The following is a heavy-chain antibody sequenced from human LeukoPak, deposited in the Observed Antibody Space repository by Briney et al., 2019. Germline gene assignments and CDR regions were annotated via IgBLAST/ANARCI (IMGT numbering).Heavy chain of an antibody. J-gene: IGHJ4*02. Sequence: SETLSLTCAVYGGSFSGYYWSWIRQPPGKGLEWIGEINHGGSTNYNPSLKSRVTISVDTSKNQFSLKLSSVTAADTAVYYCARGAMVRGVIYYFDYWGQGTLVTVSS. CDR1: GGSFSGYY. D-gene: IGHD3-10*01. V-gene: IGHV4-34*01. CDR3: ARGAMVRGVIYYFDY. CDR2: INHGGST.